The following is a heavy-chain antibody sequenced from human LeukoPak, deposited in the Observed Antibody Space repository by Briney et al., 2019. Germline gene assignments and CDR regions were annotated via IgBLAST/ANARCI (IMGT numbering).Heavy chain of an antibody. CDR1: GGSISSYY. CDR3: ARSQATAMVSDY. CDR2: IFYSGRT. J-gene: IGHJ4*02. D-gene: IGHD2-21*02. V-gene: IGHV4-59*05. Sequence: PSETLSLTCTVSGGSISSYYWSWIRQPPGKGLEWIGSIFYSGRTYYNPSLKSRVTIFVDTSKNQFSLKLNSVTAADTAVYYCARSQATAMVSDYWGQGTLVTVSS.